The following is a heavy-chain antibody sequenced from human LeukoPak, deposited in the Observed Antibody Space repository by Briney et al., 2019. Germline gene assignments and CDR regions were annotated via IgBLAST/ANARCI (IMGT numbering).Heavy chain of an antibody. CDR2: VSDSSNK. J-gene: IGHJ4*02. V-gene: IGHV3-21*01. Sequence: GGSLRLSCAASGFTFSSYTMNWVRQAPGKGLGWVSTVSDSSNKHYSDSVKGRFTISRGNAGNSLYLQMNSLRGEDTAVYYCARDGLHTAHFDYWGQGTLVTVSS. CDR1: GFTFSSYT. D-gene: IGHD5-18*01. CDR3: ARDGLHTAHFDY.